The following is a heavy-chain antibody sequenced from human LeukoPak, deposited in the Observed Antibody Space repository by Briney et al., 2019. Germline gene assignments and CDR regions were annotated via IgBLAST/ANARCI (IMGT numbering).Heavy chain of an antibody. CDR2: IYTSGST. V-gene: IGHV4-61*02. CDR1: GGSISSGSYY. CDR3: ARSTPHYYMDV. J-gene: IGHJ6*03. Sequence: PSETLSLTCTVYGGSISSGSYYWSWIRQPAGKGLEWIGRIYTSGSTNYNPSLKSRVTISVDTSKNQFSLKLSSVTAADTAVYYCARSTPHYYMDVWGKGTTVTISS.